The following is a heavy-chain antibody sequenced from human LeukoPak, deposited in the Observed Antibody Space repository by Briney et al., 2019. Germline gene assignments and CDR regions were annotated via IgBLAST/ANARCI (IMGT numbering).Heavy chain of an antibody. CDR2: ISAYNGNT. V-gene: IGHV1-18*01. Sequence: ASVKVSCKASGYTFTSYGISWVRRAPGQGLEWMGWISAYNGNTNYAQKLQGRVTMTTDTSTSTAYMELRSLRSDDTAVYYCARVGGVVVAAKIDYWGQGTLVTVSS. CDR1: GYTFTSYG. J-gene: IGHJ4*02. D-gene: IGHD2-15*01. CDR3: ARVGGVVVAAKIDY.